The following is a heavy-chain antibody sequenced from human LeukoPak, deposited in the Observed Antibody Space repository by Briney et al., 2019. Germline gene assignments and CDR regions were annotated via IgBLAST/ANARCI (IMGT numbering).Heavy chain of an antibody. CDR1: GGSISSDIYY. V-gene: IGHV4-61*02. D-gene: IGHD1-26*01. Sequence: SETLSLTCAVSGGSISSDIYYWSWIRQPAGKGLEWIGRIYTSGSTNYNPSLKSRATISADTSKNQFSLKLSSVTAADTAVYYCARGIVGPTDAFDIWGQGTMVTVSS. J-gene: IGHJ3*02. CDR3: ARGIVGPTDAFDI. CDR2: IYTSGST.